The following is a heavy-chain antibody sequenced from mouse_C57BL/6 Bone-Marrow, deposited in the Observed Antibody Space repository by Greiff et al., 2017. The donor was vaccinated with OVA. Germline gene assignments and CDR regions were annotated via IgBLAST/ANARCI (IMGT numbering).Heavy chain of an antibody. V-gene: IGHV2-2*01. CDR2: IWSGGST. CDR3: ARNPRYYGGAMDY. Sequence: QVQLKQSGPGLVQPSQILSITCTVSGFSLTSYGVHWVRQSPGKGLEWLGVIWSGGSTDYNAAFISRLSISKDNSKSQVFFKMNSLQADDTAIYYCARNPRYYGGAMDYWGQGTSVTVSS. D-gene: IGHD2-1*01. J-gene: IGHJ4*01. CDR1: GFSLTSYG.